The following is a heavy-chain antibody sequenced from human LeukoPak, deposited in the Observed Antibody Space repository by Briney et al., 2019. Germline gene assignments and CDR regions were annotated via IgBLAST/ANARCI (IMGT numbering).Heavy chain of an antibody. CDR3: AREIQGWVAFAIAAAGKGGYYYYYIDV. V-gene: IGHV4-59*01. CDR1: GGSISSYY. CDR2: IYYSGST. Sequence: SETLSLTCTVSGGSISSYYWSWIRQPPGKGLEWIGYIYYSGSTNYNPSLKSRVTISVDTSKNQFSLKLSSVTAADTAVYYCAREIQGWVAFAIAAAGKGGYYYYYIDVWGKGTTVTVSS. D-gene: IGHD6-13*01. J-gene: IGHJ6*03.